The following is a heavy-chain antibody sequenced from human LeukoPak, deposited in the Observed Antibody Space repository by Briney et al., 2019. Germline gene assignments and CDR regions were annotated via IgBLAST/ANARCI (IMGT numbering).Heavy chain of an antibody. CDR3: AKEQWIIAAAGPSYFDY. J-gene: IGHJ4*02. Sequence: PGGSLRLSCEGSGFTFSNYWMTWVRQAPGKGLEWVSYISSSSSTIYYADSVKGRFTISRDNSKNTLYLQMNSLRAEDTAVYYCAKEQWIIAAAGPSYFDYWGQGTLVTVSS. V-gene: IGHV3-48*01. CDR1: GFTFSNYW. CDR2: ISSSSSTI. D-gene: IGHD6-13*01.